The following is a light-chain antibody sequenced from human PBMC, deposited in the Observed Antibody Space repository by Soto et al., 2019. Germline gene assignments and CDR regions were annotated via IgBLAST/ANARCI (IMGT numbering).Light chain of an antibody. CDR2: DVS. J-gene: IGLJ2*01. Sequence: QSALTQPASVSGSPGQSITISCTGTIRDIGNYNYVSWYQRHPGKAPKLLIYDVSIRPSGVSNRFSGSKSGNTASLTISGLQSEDEADYYCTSYTGSNTLLFGGGTKVTVL. CDR1: IRDIGNYNY. CDR3: TSYTGSNTLL. V-gene: IGLV2-14*03.